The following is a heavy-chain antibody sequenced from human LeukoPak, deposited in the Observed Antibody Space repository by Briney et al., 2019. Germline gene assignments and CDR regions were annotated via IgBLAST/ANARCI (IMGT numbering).Heavy chain of an antibody. J-gene: IGHJ4*02. Sequence: GASVKVSCKASGNTFTNYYMHWVRQAPGQGLEWMGIIHSGSGSTSYTQKFQDRVTMTRDTSTSTVYMQLSSLRSEDTAVYYCARDGTHHSWDYWGQGTLVTVSS. V-gene: IGHV1-46*01. CDR2: IHSGSGST. CDR1: GNTFTNYY. CDR3: ARDGTHHSWDY. D-gene: IGHD1-1*01.